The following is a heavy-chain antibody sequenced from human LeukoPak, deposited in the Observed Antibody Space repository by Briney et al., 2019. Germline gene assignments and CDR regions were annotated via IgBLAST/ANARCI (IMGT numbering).Heavy chain of an antibody. CDR1: GYTFTSYD. J-gene: IGHJ4*02. CDR2: MNPNSGNT. V-gene: IGHV1-8*01. D-gene: IGHD6-13*01. Sequence: ASVKVSCKASGYTFTSYDINWVRQATGQELEWMGWMNPNSGNTGYAQKFQGRVTMTRNTSISTAYMELSSLRSEDTAVYYCARVASSSWYGDDYWGQGTLVTVSS. CDR3: ARVASSSWYGDDY.